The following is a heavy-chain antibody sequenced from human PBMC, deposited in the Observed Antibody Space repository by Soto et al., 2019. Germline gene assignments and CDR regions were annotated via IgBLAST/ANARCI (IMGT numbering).Heavy chain of an antibody. Sequence: GASVKVSCKASGYTFTSYGISWVRQAPGQGHDWMGWISAYNGNTNYAQKLQGRVTMTTDTSTSTAYMELRSLSSDDTAVYYCARRVASSSWSYYYYYGMDVWGQGTTVTVSS. CDR1: GYTFTSYG. CDR2: ISAYNGNT. V-gene: IGHV1-18*01. J-gene: IGHJ6*02. D-gene: IGHD6-13*01. CDR3: ARRVASSSWSYYYYYGMDV.